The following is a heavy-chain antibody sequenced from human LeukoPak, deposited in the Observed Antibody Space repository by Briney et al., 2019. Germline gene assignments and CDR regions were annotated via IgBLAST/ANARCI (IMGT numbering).Heavy chain of an antibody. J-gene: IGHJ4*02. CDR1: GGSISSYY. CDR2: IYYSGST. Sequence: PSETLSLTCTVSGGSISSYYWSWIRQPPGKGLEWIGYIYYSGSTNYNPSLKSRVTISVDTSKNQFSLKLSPVTAADTAVYYCARQYDSSGYYPVVSYFDYWGQGTLVTVSS. CDR3: ARQYDSSGYYPVVSYFDY. D-gene: IGHD3-22*01. V-gene: IGHV4-59*08.